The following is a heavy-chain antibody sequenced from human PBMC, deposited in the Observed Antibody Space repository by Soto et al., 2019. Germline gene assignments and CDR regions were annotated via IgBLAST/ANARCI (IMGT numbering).Heavy chain of an antibody. V-gene: IGHV4-38-2*02. CDR3: ARDRRGLYGDYLSY. CDR2: IYHSGST. D-gene: IGHD4-17*01. Sequence: SETLSLTCAVSGYSISSGYYWGWIRQPPGKGLEWIGTIYHSGSTYYSPSLKSRVTISVDTSKNQFSLKLSSVTAADTAVYYCARDRRGLYGDYLSYWGQGTLVTVSS. J-gene: IGHJ4*02. CDR1: GYSISSGYY.